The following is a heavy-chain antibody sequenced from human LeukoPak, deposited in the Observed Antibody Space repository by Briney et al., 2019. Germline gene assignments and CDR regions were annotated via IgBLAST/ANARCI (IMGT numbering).Heavy chain of an antibody. CDR2: ISYDGSNK. D-gene: IGHD6-19*01. CDR1: GFTFSTSG. CDR3: ARGAGIPVAGSLDY. J-gene: IGHJ4*02. V-gene: IGHV3-30*03. Sequence: GGSLRLSCAGSGFTFSTSGMNWVRQAPGEGLEWVAVISYDGSNKYYADSVKGRFTISRDNSKNTVYLQMNSLRAEDTAVYYCARGAGIPVAGSLDYWGQGTLVTVSS.